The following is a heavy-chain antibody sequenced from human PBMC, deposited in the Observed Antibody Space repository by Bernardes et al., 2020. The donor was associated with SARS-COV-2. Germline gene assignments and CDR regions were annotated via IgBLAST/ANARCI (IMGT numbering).Heavy chain of an antibody. CDR3: VSHDCFHYFAY. D-gene: IGHD2-21*02. Sequence: SETLSLTCTVSGGSLSSTSYYWGWIRQPPGKGLEWIGTIYYSGTTYYNPSLKSRLTLSVDTSENQFSLRLSSVTAADTAVYYCVSHDCFHYFAYWGQGTLVTVSS. J-gene: IGHJ4*02. V-gene: IGHV4-39*01. CDR1: GGSLSSTSYY. CDR2: IYYSGTT.